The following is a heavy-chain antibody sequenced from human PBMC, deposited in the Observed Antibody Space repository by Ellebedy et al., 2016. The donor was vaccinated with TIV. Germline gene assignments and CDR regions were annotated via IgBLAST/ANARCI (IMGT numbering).Heavy chain of an antibody. CDR2: IGAGGDT. Sequence: GESLKISCAASGFTVSSSYINWVRQAPGKGLEWVSIIGAGGDTHYSDSVKGRFTISRNDFKNTLYLQMNSLRAEDTAIYYCARETNTTGWYSGFQHWGQGTLVTVSS. CDR1: GFTVSSSY. CDR3: ARETNTTGWYSGFQH. V-gene: IGHV3-53*01. J-gene: IGHJ1*01. D-gene: IGHD6-19*01.